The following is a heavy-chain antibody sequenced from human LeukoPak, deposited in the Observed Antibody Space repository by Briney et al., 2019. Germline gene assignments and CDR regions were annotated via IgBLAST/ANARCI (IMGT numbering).Heavy chain of an antibody. J-gene: IGHJ5*02. CDR3: ARRAQRSSSWYLNWFDP. Sequence: PSETLSLTCTVSGGSISSGSYYWSWIRQPAGKGPEWIGRIYTSGSTNYNPSLKSRVTISVDTSKNQFSLKLSSVTAADTAVYYCARRAQRSSSWYLNWFDPWGQGTLVTVSS. CDR2: IYTSGST. V-gene: IGHV4-61*02. D-gene: IGHD6-13*01. CDR1: GGSISSGSYY.